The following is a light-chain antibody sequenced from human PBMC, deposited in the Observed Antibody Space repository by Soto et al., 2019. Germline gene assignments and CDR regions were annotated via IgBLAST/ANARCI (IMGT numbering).Light chain of an antibody. J-gene: IGLJ2*01. CDR1: NSDVGGYNY. V-gene: IGLV2-14*01. CDR3: SSYTGSSTVL. Sequence: QSALTQPASVSGSPGQSITISCTGTNSDVGGYNYVSWYQQHPGKAPKLMIYEVSNRPSGVSNRFSGSKSGNTASLTISGLQAEDEAAYYCSSYTGSSTVLFGGGTKLTVL. CDR2: EVS.